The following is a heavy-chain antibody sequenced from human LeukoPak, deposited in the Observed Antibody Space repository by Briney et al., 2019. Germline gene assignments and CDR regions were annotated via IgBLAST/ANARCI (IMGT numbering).Heavy chain of an antibody. D-gene: IGHD3-22*01. J-gene: IGHJ5*02. CDR3: AAPYYDTSGYFLDYYP. CDR2: INPNSGGT. CDR1: AYSFTGYY. V-gene: IGHV1-2*02. Sequence: GASVKVSCKASAYSFTGYYMHWVRQAPGQGLEWMGWINPNSGGTKYAQKFQGRVTMTRDTSISTAYMELSRLKSDDTAVYYCAAPYYDTSGYFLDYYPWGQGTLVTVSS.